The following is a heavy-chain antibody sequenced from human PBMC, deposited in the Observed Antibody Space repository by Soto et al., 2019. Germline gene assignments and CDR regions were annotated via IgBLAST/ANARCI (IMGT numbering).Heavy chain of an antibody. CDR2: IYYSGST. Sequence: SETLSLTCTVSGGSISSYYWSWIRQPPGKGLEWIGYIYYSGSTNYNPSLKSRVTISVDTSKNQFSLKLSSVTAADTAVYYCARQSIATPRFSVDVWGKGTTVTVSS. CDR3: ARQSIATPRFSVDV. V-gene: IGHV4-59*08. D-gene: IGHD6-6*01. CDR1: GGSISSYY. J-gene: IGHJ6*04.